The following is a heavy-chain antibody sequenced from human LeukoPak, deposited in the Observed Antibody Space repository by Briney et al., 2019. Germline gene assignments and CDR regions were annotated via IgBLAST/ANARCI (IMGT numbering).Heavy chain of an antibody. D-gene: IGHD2-15*01. V-gene: IGHV4-39*01. CDR1: VGSISSSSYD. J-gene: IGHJ5*02. Sequence: PSQTLSLTRTVSVGSISSSSYDGGWIRQPPGKGLEWIGRFYYSGSPYYNPSLKGRVTLSVVPSQNQFSLKLSDVTGPGRAVHCCARIVVVAATSPPENWCDPGGEGTLVTVSS. CDR3: ARIVVVAATSPPENWCDP. CDR2: FYYSGSP.